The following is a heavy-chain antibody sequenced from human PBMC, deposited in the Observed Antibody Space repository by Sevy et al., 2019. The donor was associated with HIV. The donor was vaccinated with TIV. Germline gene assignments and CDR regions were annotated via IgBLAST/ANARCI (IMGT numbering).Heavy chain of an antibody. CDR2: IYFTGNT. CDR1: GGSISSCF. D-gene: IGHD1-1*01. Sequence: SETLSLTCSVSGGSISSCFWTWVRQSPGKGLEWIGNIYFTGNTDYSPSLKSRVTLSLDTSKSQFSLTLKSVTAADTAIYFCARDSTTRPRVLDYWGQGTLVTVSS. J-gene: IGHJ4*02. V-gene: IGHV4-59*01. CDR3: ARDSTTRPRVLDY.